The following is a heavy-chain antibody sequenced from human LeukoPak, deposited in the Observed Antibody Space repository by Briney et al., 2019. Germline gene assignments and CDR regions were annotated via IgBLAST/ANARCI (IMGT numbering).Heavy chain of an antibody. V-gene: IGHV3-23*01. Sequence: GGSLRLSCAASGFTFSGYAMYWVRQAPGKGLEWVSSIEASGGATYYADSVKGRFTISRDNSKNTFYLQMNSLRAEDTALYYCAKGSGSGWYGWFAPWGQGTLVTVPS. CDR3: AKGSGSGWYGWFAP. D-gene: IGHD6-19*01. CDR2: IEASGGAT. J-gene: IGHJ5*02. CDR1: GFTFSGYA.